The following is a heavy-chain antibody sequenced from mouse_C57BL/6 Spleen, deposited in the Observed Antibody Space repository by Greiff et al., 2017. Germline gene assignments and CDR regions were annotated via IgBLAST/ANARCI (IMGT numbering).Heavy chain of an antibody. V-gene: IGHV3-6*01. D-gene: IGHD1-1*01. J-gene: IGHJ2*01. CDR3: ARDQTTVVATGFDY. CDR1: GYSITSGYY. CDR2: ISYDGSH. Sequence: VQLQQSGPGLVKPSQSLSLTCSVTGYSITSGYYWNWIRQFPGNKLEWMGYISYDGSHNYNPSLKNRISITRDTSKNQFFLKLNSVTTEDTATYYCARDQTTVVATGFDYWGQGTTLTVSS.